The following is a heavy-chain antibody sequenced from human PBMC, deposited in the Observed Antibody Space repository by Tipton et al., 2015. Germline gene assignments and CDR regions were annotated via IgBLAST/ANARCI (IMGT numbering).Heavy chain of an antibody. CDR2: ISFSDTT. J-gene: IGHJ6*02. CDR3: ARDLEHGMDV. Sequence: TLSLTCTVFGGSVSSGRYYWSWIRQPPGKGLEWIGYISFSDTTHYNPSLKSRITISLNTSKNQFSLKMSSVTAADTAVYFCARDLEHGMDVWGQGTTVTVS. V-gene: IGHV4-61*01. CDR1: GGSVSSGRYY.